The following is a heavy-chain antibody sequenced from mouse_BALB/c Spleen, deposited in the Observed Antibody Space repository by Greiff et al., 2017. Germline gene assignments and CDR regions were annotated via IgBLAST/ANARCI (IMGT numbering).Heavy chain of an antibody. J-gene: IGHJ4*01. CDR2: INPSNGGT. Sequence: QVQLQQSGAELVKPGASVKLSCKASGYTFTSYYMYWVKQRPGQGLEWIGEINPSNGGTNFNEKFKSKATLTVDKSSSTAYMQLSSLTSEDSAVYYCTRRDYKRAMDYWGQGTSVTVSS. V-gene: IGHV1S81*02. CDR1: GYTFTSYY. D-gene: IGHD1-3*01. CDR3: TRRDYKRAMDY.